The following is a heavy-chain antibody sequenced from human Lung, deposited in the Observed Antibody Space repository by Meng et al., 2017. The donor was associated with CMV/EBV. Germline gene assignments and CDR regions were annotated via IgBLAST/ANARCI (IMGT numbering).Heavy chain of an antibody. CDR2: ISYDGSNK. Sequence: GESLKISXAASGFTFSIYAMHWVRQAPAKGLEWVAVISYDGSNKYYADSVKGRFTISRDNSKNTLYLQMNSLRAEDTAVYYCARDRPYCSSTSCYTTYYGMDVWGQGTXVTVSS. J-gene: IGHJ6*02. CDR3: ARDRPYCSSTSCYTTYYGMDV. D-gene: IGHD2-2*02. V-gene: IGHV3-30-3*01. CDR1: GFTFSIYA.